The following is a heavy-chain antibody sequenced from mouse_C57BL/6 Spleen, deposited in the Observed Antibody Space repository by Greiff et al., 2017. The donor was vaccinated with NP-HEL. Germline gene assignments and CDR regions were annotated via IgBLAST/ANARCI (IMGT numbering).Heavy chain of an antibody. CDR3: THYYYGSSYPYARDD. D-gene: IGHD1-1*01. Sequence: QVQLQQSGAELVRPGASVTLSCKASGYTFTDYEMHWVKQTPVHGLEWIGAIDPETGGTAYNQKFKGKAILTADKSSSPAYMELRILTSEDSAVYYCTHYYYGSSYPYARDDWGKGTSVTVAS. CDR2: IDPETGGT. J-gene: IGHJ4*01. V-gene: IGHV1-15*01. CDR1: GYTFTDYE.